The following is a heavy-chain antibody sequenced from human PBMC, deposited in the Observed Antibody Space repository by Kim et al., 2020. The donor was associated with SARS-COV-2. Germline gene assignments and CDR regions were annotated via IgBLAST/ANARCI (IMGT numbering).Heavy chain of an antibody. D-gene: IGHD3-3*01. CDR3: ARAPIPYYDFWSGSFPNWFDP. CDR2: MNPNSGNT. CDR1: GYTFTSYD. Sequence: ASVKVSCKASGYTFTSYDINWVRQATGQGLEWMGWMNPNSGNTGYAQKFQGRVTMTRNTSISTAYMELSSLRSEDTAVYYCARAPIPYYDFWSGSFPNWFDPWGQGTLVTVSS. J-gene: IGHJ5*02. V-gene: IGHV1-8*01.